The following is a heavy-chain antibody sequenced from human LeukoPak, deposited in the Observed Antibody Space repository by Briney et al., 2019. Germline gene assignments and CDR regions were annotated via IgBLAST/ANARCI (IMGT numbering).Heavy chain of an antibody. J-gene: IGHJ5*02. D-gene: IGHD3-9*01. CDR3: ARVSTSGYRDWLDP. Sequence: ASVNVSCKTSGYTFADYYIRWVRQAPGQGLEWMGWIYPKSGGTNSAQKFQGRVTMTRDTSISTAYMELSRLRFDDTAVYYCARVSTSGYRDWLDPWGQGTLVTVSS. V-gene: IGHV1-2*02. CDR2: IYPKSGGT. CDR1: GYTFADYY.